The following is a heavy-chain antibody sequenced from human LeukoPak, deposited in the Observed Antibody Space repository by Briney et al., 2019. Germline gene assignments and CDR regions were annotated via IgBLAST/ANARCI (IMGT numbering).Heavy chain of an antibody. CDR3: AKDKGVGATGD. CDR2: ISYDGSNK. CDR1: GFTFSSYA. D-gene: IGHD1-26*01. Sequence: GGSLRLSCAASGFTFSSYAMHWVRQAPGKGLEWVAVISYDGSNKYYADSVKGRFTISRDNSKDTLYLQMNSLRAEDTAVYYCAKDKGVGATGDWGQGTLVTVSS. J-gene: IGHJ4*02. V-gene: IGHV3-30*04.